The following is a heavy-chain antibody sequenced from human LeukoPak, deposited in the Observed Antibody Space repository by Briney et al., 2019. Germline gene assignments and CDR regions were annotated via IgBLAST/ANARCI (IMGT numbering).Heavy chain of an antibody. Sequence: PGGSLRLSCAASGITVSSNYMTWVRQAPGKGLEWVSVIYSGGNTYYADSVKDRFTISRDSSKNTLYIQMNSLRAEDTAVYYCARVVVGSGSPDYWGQGTLVTVSS. J-gene: IGHJ4*02. V-gene: IGHV3-66*01. CDR2: IYSGGNT. CDR3: ARVVVGSGSPDY. CDR1: GITVSSNY. D-gene: IGHD3-10*01.